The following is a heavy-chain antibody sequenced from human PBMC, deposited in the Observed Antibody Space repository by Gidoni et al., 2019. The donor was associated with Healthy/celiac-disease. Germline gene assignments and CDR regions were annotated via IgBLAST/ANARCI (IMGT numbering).Heavy chain of an antibody. CDR3: AREDYDYVVSYFDY. Sequence: QVQLQESGPGLVKPSETLSLTCTVSGGSISSYYWSWIRQPPGKGLEWIGYIYYSGSTNYNPSLKSRVTISVDTSKNQFSLKLSSVTAADTAVYYCAREDYDYVVSYFDYWGQGTLVTVSS. D-gene: IGHD3-16*01. V-gene: IGHV4-59*01. CDR1: GGSISSYY. J-gene: IGHJ4*02. CDR2: IYYSGST.